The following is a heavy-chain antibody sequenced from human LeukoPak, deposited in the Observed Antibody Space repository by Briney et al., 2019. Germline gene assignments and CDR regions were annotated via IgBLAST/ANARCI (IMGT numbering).Heavy chain of an antibody. CDR3: ARVSGGSCYDGDCTTWCYFDY. CDR2: INHSGST. V-gene: IGHV4-34*01. J-gene: IGHJ4*02. D-gene: IGHD2-15*01. CDR1: GGSFSGYY. Sequence: PSETLSLTCAVYGGSFSGYYWSWIRKPPGKGLEWIGEINHSGSTNYNPSLKSRVTISVDTSKNQFSLKLSSVTAADTAVYYCARVSGGSCYDGDCTTWCYFDYWGQGTLVTVSS.